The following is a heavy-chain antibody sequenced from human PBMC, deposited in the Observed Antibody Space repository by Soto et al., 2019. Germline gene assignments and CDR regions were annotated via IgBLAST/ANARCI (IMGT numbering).Heavy chain of an antibody. D-gene: IGHD3-22*01. CDR2: ISYDGSHK. J-gene: IGHJ4*02. CDR1: GFTVSSYG. V-gene: IGHV3-30*03. Sequence: GGSLRLSCAASGFTVSSYGIHWVRQPPGKGLEWVAAISYDGSHKFYADSVKGRFIISRDNAKNSLYLQMNSLKDEDTALYYCARDQGNYDTTGYLDYWGPGILVTVSS. CDR3: ARDQGNYDTTGYLDY.